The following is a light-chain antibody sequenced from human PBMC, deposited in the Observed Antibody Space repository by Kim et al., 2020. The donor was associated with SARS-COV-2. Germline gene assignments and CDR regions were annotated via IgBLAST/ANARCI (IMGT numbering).Light chain of an antibody. V-gene: IGLV2-14*03. Sequence: GQSITIPCTGPTSDVSDNRYISWYQQRPGKAPKLVIYNVRSRPSGVSNRFSGSKSGNTASLTISGLQAEDEADYFCSSYTTDSGWVFGGGTQLTVL. CDR1: TSDVSDNRY. CDR3: SSYTTDSGWV. J-gene: IGLJ3*02. CDR2: NVR.